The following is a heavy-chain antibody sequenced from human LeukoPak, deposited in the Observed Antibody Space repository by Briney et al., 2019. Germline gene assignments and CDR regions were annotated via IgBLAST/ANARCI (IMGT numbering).Heavy chain of an antibody. CDR2: IYSGGST. J-gene: IGHJ5*02. Sequence: GGSLRLSCAASGFTVSSNYMRWVRQAPGKGLEWVSVIYSGGSTYYADSVKGRFTISRDNSKNTLYLQTNSLRAEDTAVYYCAREWSVAGTYNWFDPWGQGTLVTVSS. D-gene: IGHD6-19*01. V-gene: IGHV3-66*02. CDR3: AREWSVAGTYNWFDP. CDR1: GFTVSSNY.